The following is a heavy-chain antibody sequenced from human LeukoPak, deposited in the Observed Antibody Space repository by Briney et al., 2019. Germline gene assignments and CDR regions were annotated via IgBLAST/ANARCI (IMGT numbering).Heavy chain of an antibody. J-gene: IGHJ6*02. V-gene: IGHV3-15*01. Sequence: GGSLRLSCAASGFTFSNAWMTWVRPAPGKGLEWVGRIKSKFDGGTTDYAAPVKGRFTISRDDSRNTLYLQMGSLKTEDTAVYYCTTLASRSPYYCYGMDVWGQGTTVTVPS. CDR2: IKSKFDGGTT. CDR1: GFTFSNAW. CDR3: TTLASRSPYYCYGMDV.